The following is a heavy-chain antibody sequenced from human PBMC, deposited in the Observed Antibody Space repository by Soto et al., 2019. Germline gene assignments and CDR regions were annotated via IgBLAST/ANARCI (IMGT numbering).Heavy chain of an antibody. J-gene: IGHJ4*02. Sequence: GGSLRLSCAASGFTFSSYWMHWVRQAPGKGLVWVSRVTSDGRNTNYADSVKGRFTISRDNSKNTLYLQMNSLRAEDTAVYYCAKRFISFDYWGQGTLVTVSS. CDR2: VTSDGRNT. CDR3: AKRFISFDY. D-gene: IGHD3-10*01. V-gene: IGHV3-74*01. CDR1: GFTFSSYW.